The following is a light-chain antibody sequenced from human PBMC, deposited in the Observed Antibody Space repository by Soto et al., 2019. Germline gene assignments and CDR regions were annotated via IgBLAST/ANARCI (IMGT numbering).Light chain of an antibody. J-gene: IGKJ5*01. Sequence: EIVLTQSPATLSLSPCDRATLSCRASQSVTNSLAWYQQKPGQAPRLLVYDASNRATGIPTRFSGSGSGTDFTLTISCLQSEDFATYYCQQYYSYPITFGQGTRLEIK. CDR3: QQYYSYPIT. V-gene: IGKV3-11*01. CDR2: DAS. CDR1: QSVTNS.